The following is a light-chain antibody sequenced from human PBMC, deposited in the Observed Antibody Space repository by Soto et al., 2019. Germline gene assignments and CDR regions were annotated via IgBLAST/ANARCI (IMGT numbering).Light chain of an antibody. CDR3: QHYNSYSEA. V-gene: IGKV3D-15*01. Sequence: EIVLTQSPGTLSLSPWEKATLSCRASQSMGSNVAWYQQKTGQAPRLLIYGISKRATDIPSRFRGSGYGTEFTITISSMKTDDFETYYCQHYNSYSEAFGHGTKVDIK. CDR2: GIS. CDR1: QSMGSN. J-gene: IGKJ1*01.